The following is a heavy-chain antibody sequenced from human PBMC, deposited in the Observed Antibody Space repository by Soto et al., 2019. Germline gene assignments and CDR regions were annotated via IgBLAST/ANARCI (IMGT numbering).Heavy chain of an antibody. CDR1: GYTCTNYW. V-gene: IGHV5-51*01. CDR2: IYPGDSDT. J-gene: IGHJ6*02. Sequence: ESLKISFKGSGYTCTNYWIGWVRQMPGKGLEWMGIIYPGDSDTKYNPSFQGQVTISADKSITTTYLRWTSLKASDTAIYYCAASIFYYGMDVWGQGTTVTVSS. CDR3: AASIFYYGMDV.